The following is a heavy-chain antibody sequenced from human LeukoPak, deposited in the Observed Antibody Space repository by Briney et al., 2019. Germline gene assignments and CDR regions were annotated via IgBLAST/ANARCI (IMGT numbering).Heavy chain of an antibody. CDR1: GFTFSSHS. CDR2: ISRSSTYI. CDR3: ARLQTGHGRYFDI. D-gene: IGHD7-27*01. Sequence: GGSLRLSCAASGFTFSSHSINWVRQAPGKGLEWVSSISRSSTYIYYADSVKGRFTISRDNAKKSVYLQMNSLRAEDTAVYYCARLQTGHGRYFDIWGRGTLVTVSS. V-gene: IGHV3-21*01. J-gene: IGHJ2*01.